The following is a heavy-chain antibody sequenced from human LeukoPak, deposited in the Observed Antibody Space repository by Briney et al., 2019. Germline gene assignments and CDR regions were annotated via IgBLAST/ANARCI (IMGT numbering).Heavy chain of an antibody. CDR2: ISSSGGST. CDR1: GFPFSSYA. Sequence: GGSLTLSCAASGFPFSSYAMSWLRHAPGKGVEWVSAISSSGGSTYYADSVKGRFTISRDNSKNTLYLQMNSLRAEDTAVYYCAKGLLWFREFDYWGQGTLVTVSS. D-gene: IGHD3-10*01. J-gene: IGHJ4*02. V-gene: IGHV3-23*01. CDR3: AKGLLWFREFDY.